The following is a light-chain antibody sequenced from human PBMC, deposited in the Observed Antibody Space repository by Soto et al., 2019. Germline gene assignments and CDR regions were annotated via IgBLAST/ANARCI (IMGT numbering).Light chain of an antibody. V-gene: IGLV2-14*03. CDR1: SSDIGGYNY. CDR2: NVN. Sequence: QSALTQPASVSGSPGQSITISCTGTSSDIGGYNYVSWYQRRPGRAPKLIIYNVNDRPPWISDRFSGSKSDNAASLTISGLQTEDEADYLCSSYTSTGPKVLFGGGTKLTVL. CDR3: SSYTSTGPKVL. J-gene: IGLJ2*01.